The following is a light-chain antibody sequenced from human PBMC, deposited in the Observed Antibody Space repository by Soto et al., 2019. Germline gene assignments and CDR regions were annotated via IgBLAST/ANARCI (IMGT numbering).Light chain of an antibody. CDR3: QQYGTSPVT. CDR2: AAA. V-gene: IGKV3-20*01. J-gene: IGKJ4*01. Sequence: EILLTQSPGTLSLSPSETATLSCRASQGVRYNYLAWYQLRPGQPPRLLIYAAASRASGIPDRFSGSVSGTDFTLTIRSLEPEDFAVYFCQQYGTSPVTFGGGTKVEI. CDR1: QGVRYNY.